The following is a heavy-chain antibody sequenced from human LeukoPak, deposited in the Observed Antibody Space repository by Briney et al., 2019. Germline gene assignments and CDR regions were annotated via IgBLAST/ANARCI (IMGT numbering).Heavy chain of an antibody. D-gene: IGHD3-16*01. CDR2: ISGSGGST. CDR1: RFTFSSYA. V-gene: IGHV3-23*01. CDR3: AKVGEPRASYFDY. Sequence: GGSLRLSCAASRFTFSSYAMSWFRQAPGKGLELVSAISGSGGSTYYADSVKGRFTISRDNSKNTLYLQMNSLRAEDTAVYYCAKVGEPRASYFDYWGQGTLVTVSS. J-gene: IGHJ4*02.